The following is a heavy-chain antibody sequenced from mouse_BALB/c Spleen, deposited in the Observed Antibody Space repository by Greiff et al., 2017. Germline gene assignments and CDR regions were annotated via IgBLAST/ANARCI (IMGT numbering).Heavy chain of an antibody. CDR3: ADYYYGSSTYYAMDY. CDR1: GFNIKDTY. CDR2: IDPANGNT. V-gene: IGHV14-3*02. Sequence: EVQLQQSGAELVKPGASVKLSCTASGFNIKDTYMHWVKQRPEQGLEWIGRIDPANGNTKYDPKFQGKATITADTSSNTAYLQLSSLTSEDTAVYYCADYYYGSSTYYAMDYWGQGTSVTVSS. D-gene: IGHD1-1*01. J-gene: IGHJ4*01.